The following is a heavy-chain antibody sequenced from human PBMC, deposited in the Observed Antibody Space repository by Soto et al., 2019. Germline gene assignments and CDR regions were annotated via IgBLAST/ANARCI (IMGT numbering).Heavy chain of an antibody. CDR1: GYSIGSGYY. J-gene: IGHJ4*02. V-gene: IGHV4-38-2*01. Sequence: SETLSLTCAVSGYSIGSGYYWGWIRQPPGKGLEWIGSIYHSGSTYYNPSLKSRVTISVDTSKNQFSLKLSSVTAADTAVYYCARVSSGGAIFDYWGQGTLVTVSS. D-gene: IGHD3-16*01. CDR3: ARVSSGGAIFDY. CDR2: IYHSGST.